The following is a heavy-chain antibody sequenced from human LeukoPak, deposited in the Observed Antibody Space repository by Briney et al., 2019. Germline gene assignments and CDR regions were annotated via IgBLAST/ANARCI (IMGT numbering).Heavy chain of an antibody. D-gene: IGHD7-27*01. Sequence: ASVKVSCKTSGFTFNGYYIHWVRQAPGQGLEWMGWINPNSAATNYGQKFQGRVTMTSEVSISTAYMELSRLTSDDTAIYYCARGHYQEIWGNWLDPWGQGTLVTVSS. CDR2: INPNSAAT. CDR3: ARGHYQEIWGNWLDP. CDR1: GFTFNGYY. J-gene: IGHJ5*02. V-gene: IGHV1-2*02.